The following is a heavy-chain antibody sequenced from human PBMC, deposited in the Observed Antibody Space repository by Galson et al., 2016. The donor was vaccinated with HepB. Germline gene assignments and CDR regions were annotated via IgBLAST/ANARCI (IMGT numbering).Heavy chain of an antibody. CDR1: GYIFTGHG. V-gene: IGHV1-3*01. D-gene: IGHD3-10*01. Sequence: SVKVSCKASGYIFTGHGIHWVRQAPGQRPEWLGWINADKTKTRYSRNFQDRVTITSDTSASIVYLELTSLRFEDTALYYCARDRGDANSFLKSYSLDYWGQGTLVTVSS. CDR3: ARDRGDANSFLKSYSLDY. J-gene: IGHJ4*02. CDR2: INADKTKT.